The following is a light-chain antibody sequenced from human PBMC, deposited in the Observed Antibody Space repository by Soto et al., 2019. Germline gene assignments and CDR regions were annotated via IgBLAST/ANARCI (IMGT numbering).Light chain of an antibody. V-gene: IGLV2-14*03. Sequence: QSALTQPASVSGSPGQSITISCTGTSSDVGGYNFVSWYQQHPGKAPKLMIYDVSNRPSGVSIRFSASKSGNTASLTISGLQAEDEADYYCSSYTSSSIYLAFGGGTKLTVL. CDR2: DVS. CDR1: SSDVGGYNF. J-gene: IGLJ2*01. CDR3: SSYTSSSIYLA.